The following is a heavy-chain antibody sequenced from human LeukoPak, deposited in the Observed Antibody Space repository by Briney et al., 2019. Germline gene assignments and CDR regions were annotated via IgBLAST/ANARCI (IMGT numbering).Heavy chain of an antibody. V-gene: IGHV1-2*02. CDR2: INPNSGGT. D-gene: IGHD5-24*01. CDR1: GYTFTGYY. Sequence: ASVKVSCKASGYTFTGYYMHWVRQAPGQGLEWMGWINPNSGGTNYAQKFQGRVTMTRDTSISTAYMELSRLRSDDTAVYYCASSREMATIKAPLFDYWGQGTLVTVSS. J-gene: IGHJ4*02. CDR3: ASSREMATIKAPLFDY.